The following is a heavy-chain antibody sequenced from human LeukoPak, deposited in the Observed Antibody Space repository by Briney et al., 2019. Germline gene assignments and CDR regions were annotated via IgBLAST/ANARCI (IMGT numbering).Heavy chain of an antibody. V-gene: IGHV3-21*01. Sequence: KPGGSLRLSCAASGFIFSSYSMNRVRQAPGKGLEWVSSISSSSIYIYYADSVKGRFTISRDNAKNSLYLQMNSLRAEDTAVYYCARDGSRGNLVTAPDYWGQGTLVTVSS. CDR2: ISSSSIYI. CDR3: ARDGSRGNLVTAPDY. CDR1: GFIFSSYS. D-gene: IGHD2-21*02. J-gene: IGHJ4*02.